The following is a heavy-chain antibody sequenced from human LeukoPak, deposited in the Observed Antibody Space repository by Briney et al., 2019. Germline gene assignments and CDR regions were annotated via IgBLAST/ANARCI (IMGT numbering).Heavy chain of an antibody. CDR3: AKDQGGDYDYYYYGMDV. CDR2: ISYDGSNK. D-gene: IGHD4-17*01. V-gene: IGHV3-30*18. Sequence: GRALILSCSASVFTFISYGMHWVRQAPGKGLEWVAVISYDGSNKYYADSVNGRFTSSRDKSKNTLYLQMNSLRAEDTAVYYCAKDQGGDYDYYYYGMDVWGQGTTVTVSS. J-gene: IGHJ6*02. CDR1: VFTFISYG.